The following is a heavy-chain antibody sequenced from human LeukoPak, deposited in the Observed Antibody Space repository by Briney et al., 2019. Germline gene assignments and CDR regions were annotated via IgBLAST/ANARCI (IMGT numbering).Heavy chain of an antibody. CDR3: ARVGAAVPAAIFWVGWFDP. J-gene: IGHJ5*02. Sequence: SETLSLTCAVYGGSFSGYYWSWIRQPPGGGLEWIGEINHSGSTNYNPSLKSRVTISVDTSKNQFSLKLSSVTAADTAVYYCARVGAAVPAAIFWVGWFDPWGQGTLVTVSS. D-gene: IGHD2-2*01. CDR1: GGSFSGYY. V-gene: IGHV4-34*01. CDR2: INHSGST.